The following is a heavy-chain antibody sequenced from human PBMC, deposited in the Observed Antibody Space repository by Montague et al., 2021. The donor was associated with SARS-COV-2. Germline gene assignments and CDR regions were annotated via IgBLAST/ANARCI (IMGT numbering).Heavy chain of an antibody. V-gene: IGHV6-1*01. CDR3: VRSQYSNTWFFDY. Sequence: CAISGDSVSNNRAAWNWIRQSPSGGLQWLGRTYFRTQWFHHYAXXXEGRITVNADASKNHFSLQLTSVTPEDSAKYFCVRSQYSNTWFFDYWGQGAQVTVPS. D-gene: IGHD6-6*01. CDR1: GDSVSNNRAA. CDR2: TYFRTQWFH. J-gene: IGHJ4*02.